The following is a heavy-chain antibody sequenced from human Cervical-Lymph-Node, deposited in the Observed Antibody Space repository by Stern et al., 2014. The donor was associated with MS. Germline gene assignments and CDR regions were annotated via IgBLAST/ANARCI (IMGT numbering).Heavy chain of an antibody. V-gene: IGHV3-33*01. CDR3: ARSFGAPYYDSSGLDY. D-gene: IGHD3-22*01. J-gene: IGHJ4*02. Sequence: MQLVESGGGVVQPGRSLRLSCAASGFTFSSYGMHWVRQAPGKGLAWVAVIWYDGSNKYYADSVKGRFTISRDNSKNTLYLQMNSLRAEDTAVYYCARSFGAPYYDSSGLDYWGQGTLVTVSS. CDR2: IWYDGSNK. CDR1: GFTFSSYG.